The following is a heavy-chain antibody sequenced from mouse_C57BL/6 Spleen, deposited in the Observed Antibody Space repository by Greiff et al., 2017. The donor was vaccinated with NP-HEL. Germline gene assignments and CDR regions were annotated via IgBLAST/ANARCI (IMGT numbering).Heavy chain of an antibody. J-gene: IGHJ2*01. CDR3: ARRDYYGSSFFDY. D-gene: IGHD1-1*01. Sequence: EVQLVESGGGLVQPGGSLKLSCAASGFTFSDYYMYWVRQTPEKRLEWVAYISNGGGSTYYPDTVKGRFTISRDNAKNTLYLQMSRLKSEDTAMYYCARRDYYGSSFFDYWGQGTTLTVSS. CDR1: GFTFSDYY. V-gene: IGHV5-12*01. CDR2: ISNGGGST.